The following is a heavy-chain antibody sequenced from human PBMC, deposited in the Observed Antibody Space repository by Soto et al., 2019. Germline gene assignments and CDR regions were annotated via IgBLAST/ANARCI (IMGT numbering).Heavy chain of an antibody. CDR2: ISSSSSYI. CDR3: AKHYGSGFGLYYYMDV. J-gene: IGHJ6*03. Sequence: PGGSLRLSCAASGFTFSSYSMNWVRQAPGKGLEWVSSISSSSSYIYYADSVKGRFTISRDNSKNTLYLQMNSLRAEDTAVYYCAKHYGSGFGLYYYMDVWGKGTTVTVSS. CDR1: GFTFSSYS. D-gene: IGHD3-10*01. V-gene: IGHV3-21*04.